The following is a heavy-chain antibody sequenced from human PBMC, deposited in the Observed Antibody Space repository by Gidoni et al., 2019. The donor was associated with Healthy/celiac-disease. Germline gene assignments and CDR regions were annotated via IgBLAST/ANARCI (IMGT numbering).Heavy chain of an antibody. J-gene: IGHJ4*02. CDR2: IYYSGST. Sequence: SSGGYYWSWIRQHPGKGLEWIGYIYYSGSTYYNPSLKSRVTISVDTSKNQFSRKLSSVTASDTAVYCCARGRRRESYSTLGFDYWGQGTLVTVSS. CDR1: SSGGYY. D-gene: IGHD1-26*01. CDR3: ARGRRRESYSTLGFDY. V-gene: IGHV4-31*02.